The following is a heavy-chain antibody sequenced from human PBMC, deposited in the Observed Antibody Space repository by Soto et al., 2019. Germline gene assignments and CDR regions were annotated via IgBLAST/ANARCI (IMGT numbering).Heavy chain of an antibody. J-gene: IGHJ4*02. CDR3: ARGRDGDY. CDR2: ISAHNGNT. Sequence: QVRLVQSGAEVKKPGASVKLSCKGSGCAFTTYGITGVRQAPGQGLEWMGWISAHNGNTNYAQKLQGRVTVTRDTSTSTAYMALRSLISADTAVYYCARGRDGDYWGQGALVTVSS. V-gene: IGHV1-18*01. D-gene: IGHD6-6*01. CDR1: GCAFTTYG.